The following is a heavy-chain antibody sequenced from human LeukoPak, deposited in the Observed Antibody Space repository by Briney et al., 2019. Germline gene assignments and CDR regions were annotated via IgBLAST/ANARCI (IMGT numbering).Heavy chain of an antibody. J-gene: IGHJ4*02. D-gene: IGHD3-3*01. CDR2: INRSGST. CDR3: ARGQSNFWSGYPPHFDY. Sequence: SETLSLTCAVYGGSFSGYYWSWIRQPPGKGLEWIGEINRSGSTNYNPSLKSRVTISVDTSKNQFSLKLSSVTAADTAVYYCARGQSNFWSGYPPHFDYWGRGTLVTVSS. V-gene: IGHV4-34*01. CDR1: GGSFSGYY.